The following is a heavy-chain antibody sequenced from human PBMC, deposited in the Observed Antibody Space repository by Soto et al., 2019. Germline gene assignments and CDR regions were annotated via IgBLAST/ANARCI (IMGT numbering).Heavy chain of an antibody. D-gene: IGHD3-9*01. J-gene: IGHJ6*02. CDR3: ARDYDILTRYGMDV. CDR1: GYTFTSYG. Sequence: GASVKVSCKASGYTFTSYGISWVRQAPGQGLEWMGWISAYNGNTNYAQKLQGRVTMTTDTSTSTAYMELRSLRSDDTAVYYCARDYDILTRYGMDVWGQGTTVTVSS. V-gene: IGHV1-18*04. CDR2: ISAYNGNT.